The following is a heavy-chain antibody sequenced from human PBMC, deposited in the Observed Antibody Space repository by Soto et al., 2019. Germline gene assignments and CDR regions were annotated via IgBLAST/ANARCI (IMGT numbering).Heavy chain of an antibody. D-gene: IGHD4-4*01. CDR1: GGSISSGGYY. V-gene: IGHV4-31*03. J-gene: IGHJ5*02. CDR2: IYYSGST. CDR3: ASQVVTAYNWFDP. Sequence: SETLSLTCTVSGGSISSGGYYWSWIRQHPGKGLEWIGYIYYSGSTYYNPALRGRITISVDTSKNQFSLKLNSVTAADTAVYYCASQVVTAYNWFDPWGQGTLVTVSS.